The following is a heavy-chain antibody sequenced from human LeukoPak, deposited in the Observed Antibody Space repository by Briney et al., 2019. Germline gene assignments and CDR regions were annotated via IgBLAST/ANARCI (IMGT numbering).Heavy chain of an antibody. Sequence: PSQTLSLTCAVSGGSISSGGYSWSWIRQPPGKGLEWIGYIYHSGSTYYNPSLKSRVTISVDRSKNQFSLKLSSVTAADTAVYYCARDRWSIAERYYFDYWGQGTLVTVSS. V-gene: IGHV4-30-2*01. J-gene: IGHJ4*02. CDR3: ARDRWSIAERYYFDY. D-gene: IGHD6-6*01. CDR1: GGSISSGGYS. CDR2: IYHSGST.